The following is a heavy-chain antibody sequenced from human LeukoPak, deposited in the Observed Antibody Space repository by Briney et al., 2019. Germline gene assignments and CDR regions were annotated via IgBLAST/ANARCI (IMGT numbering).Heavy chain of an antibody. D-gene: IGHD3-22*01. V-gene: IGHV3-53*01. CDR1: GFTVSSNS. Sequence: PGGSLRLSCTVSGFTVSSNSMSWVRQAPGKGLEWVSFIYSDNTHYSDSVKGRFTISRDNSKNTLYLQMNSLRAEDTAVYYCAKESTYYYDAGNWGQGTLVTVSS. CDR3: AKESTYYYDAGN. J-gene: IGHJ4*02. CDR2: IYSDNT.